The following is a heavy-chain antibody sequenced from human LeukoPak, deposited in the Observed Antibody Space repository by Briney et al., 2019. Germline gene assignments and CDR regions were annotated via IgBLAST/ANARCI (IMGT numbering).Heavy chain of an antibody. D-gene: IGHD1-26*01. J-gene: IGHJ5*02. CDR3: ARGQQGDTLCDL. CDR1: GFSLDGYT. CDR2: IRWDSDVI. Sequence: GGSLRLSCSASGFSLDGYTMHWVRQTPGKGLQWVSLIRWDSDVIYYGDSVRGRFTISRDNSKNSLYLQMNGLRPEDTAFYFCARGQQGDTLCDLWGRGTLVTVSS. V-gene: IGHV3-43*01.